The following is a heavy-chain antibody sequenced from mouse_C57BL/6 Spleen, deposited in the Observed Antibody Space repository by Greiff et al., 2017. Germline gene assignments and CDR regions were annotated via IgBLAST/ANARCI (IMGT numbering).Heavy chain of an antibody. CDR1: GFSLSTSGMG. Sequence: QVQLKQSGPGILQSSQTLSLTCSFSGFSLSTSGMGVSWIRQPSGKGLEWLAHIYWDDDKRYNPSLKSRLTISKDTSRNQVFLKITSVDTADTATYYCARREYDYDWFAYWGQGTLVTVSA. CDR3: ARREYDYDWFAY. D-gene: IGHD2-4*01. J-gene: IGHJ3*01. V-gene: IGHV8-12*01. CDR2: IYWDDDK.